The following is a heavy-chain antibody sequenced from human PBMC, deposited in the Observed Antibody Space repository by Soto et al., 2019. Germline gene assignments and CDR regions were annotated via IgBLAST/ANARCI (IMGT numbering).Heavy chain of an antibody. J-gene: IGHJ6*02. V-gene: IGHV1-2*04. CDR2: INPKSGGT. CDR3: ARGDSTDCSNGVCYFFYNHDMDV. CDR1: GYSFTDYH. D-gene: IGHD2-8*01. Sequence: QVQLVQSGAEVKKPGASVKVSCKASGYSFTDYHIHWVRQAPGQGLEWLGRINPKSGGTSTAQKFQGWVTMTTDTYISTASMDLTRLTSDDTAIYYCARGDSTDCSNGVCYFFYNHDMDVWGQGTTVTVSS.